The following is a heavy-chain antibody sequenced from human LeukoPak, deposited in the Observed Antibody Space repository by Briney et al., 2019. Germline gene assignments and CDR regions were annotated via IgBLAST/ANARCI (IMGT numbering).Heavy chain of an antibody. CDR3: ARVYPYYYDSSETNTDGNNWFDP. CDR1: GGSISSYY. V-gene: IGHV4-59*01. CDR2: IYYSGST. D-gene: IGHD3-22*01. Sequence: SETLSLTCTVSGGSISSYYWSWIRQPPGKGLEWIGYIYYSGSTNYNPSLKSRVTISVDTSKNQFSLKLSSVTAADTAVYYCARVYPYYYDSSETNTDGNNWFDPWGQGTLVTVSS. J-gene: IGHJ5*02.